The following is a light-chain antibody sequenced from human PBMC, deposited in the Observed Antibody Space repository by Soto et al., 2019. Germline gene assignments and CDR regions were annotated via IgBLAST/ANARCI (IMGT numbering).Light chain of an antibody. V-gene: IGLV2-18*02. J-gene: IGLJ3*02. CDR3: SSYTSSSTRLV. CDR1: SSDVGSYNR. CDR2: EVS. Sequence: QSVLTQPPSVSGSPGQSVTISCTGTSSDVGSYNRVSWYQQPPGTAPKLMIYEVSNRPSGVPDRFSGSKSGNTASLTISGLQAEDEADYYCSSYTSSSTRLVFGGGTKVTVL.